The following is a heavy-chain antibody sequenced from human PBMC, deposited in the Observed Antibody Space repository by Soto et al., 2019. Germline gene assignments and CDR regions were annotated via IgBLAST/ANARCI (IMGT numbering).Heavy chain of an antibody. CDR2: ISPIFGTA. Sequence: QVQLVQSGAEVKKPGSSVKVSCKATGGTFSSNSINWVRQAPGQELEWVGEISPIFGTANYAQRFQGRVTITADESTSTAYMELSSLRSEDTAVYYCARDGGRHSGGIVYWGQGTLVTVSS. D-gene: IGHD1-26*01. J-gene: IGHJ4*02. CDR3: ARDGGRHSGGIVY. V-gene: IGHV1-69*01. CDR1: GGTFSSNS.